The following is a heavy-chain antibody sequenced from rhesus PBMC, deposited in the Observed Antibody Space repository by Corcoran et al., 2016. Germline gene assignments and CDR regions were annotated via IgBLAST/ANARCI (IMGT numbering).Heavy chain of an antibody. Sequence: QVQLQESGPGLATPSETLSLPCAVSGYSISRCYGWLWICQPPGKGLECIGYIGGSSGSTNYNPSLKSRVTISKDTSKNQFSLKLSSVTAADTAVYYCARSHSSGWYYGYWGQGVLVTVSS. CDR1: GYSISRCYG. V-gene: IGHV4-127*01. CDR2: IGGSSGST. J-gene: IGHJ4*01. CDR3: ARSHSSGWYYGY. D-gene: IGHD6-31*01.